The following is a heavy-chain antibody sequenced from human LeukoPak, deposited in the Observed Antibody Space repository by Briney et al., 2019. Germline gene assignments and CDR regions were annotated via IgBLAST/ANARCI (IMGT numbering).Heavy chain of an antibody. CDR2: IYYSGST. D-gene: IGHD3-22*01. CDR3: ARVLDSSDDAFDI. J-gene: IGHJ3*02. V-gene: IGHV4-59*01. CDR1: GGSISSYY. Sequence: SETLSLTCTVSGGSISSYYWSWTRQPPGKGLEWIGYIYYSGSTNYNPSLKSRVTISVDTSKNQFSLKLSSVTAADTAVYYCARVLDSSDDAFDIWGQGTMVTVSS.